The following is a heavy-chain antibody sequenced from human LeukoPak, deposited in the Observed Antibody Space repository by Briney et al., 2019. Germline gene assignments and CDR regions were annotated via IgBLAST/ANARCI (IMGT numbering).Heavy chain of an antibody. CDR3: ARGPYYGDYYFDY. CDR2: IYTTGST. V-gene: IGHV4-4*07. D-gene: IGHD4-17*01. Sequence: SETLSLTCTVSGGSISDYYWSRIRQPAGKGLEWIGRIYTTGSTDYNPSLKSRVTISVDTSKNQFSLKLSSVTAADTAVYYCARGPYYGDYYFDYWGQGTLVTVSS. J-gene: IGHJ4*02. CDR1: GGSISDYY.